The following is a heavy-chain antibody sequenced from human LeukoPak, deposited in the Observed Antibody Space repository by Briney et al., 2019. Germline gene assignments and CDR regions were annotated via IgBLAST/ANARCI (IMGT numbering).Heavy chain of an antibody. CDR1: GYTFTSYD. J-gene: IGHJ6*03. D-gene: IGHD1-26*01. Sequence: ASVKVSCKASGYTFTSYDINWVRQATGQGLEWMGWMNPNSGNTGYAQKFQGRVTITRNTSISTAYMELSSLRSEDTAVYYCARAAEGGYYYYYYYMDVWGKGTTVTVSS. V-gene: IGHV1-8*03. CDR3: ARAAEGGYYYYYYYMDV. CDR2: MNPNSGNT.